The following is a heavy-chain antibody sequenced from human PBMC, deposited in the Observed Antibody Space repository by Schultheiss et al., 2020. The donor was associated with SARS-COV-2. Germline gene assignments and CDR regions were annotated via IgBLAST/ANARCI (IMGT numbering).Heavy chain of an antibody. CDR2: INHSGST. Sequence: SETLSLTCAVYGGSFSGYYWSWIRQPPGKGLEWIGEINHSGSTNYNPSLKSRVTISVDTSKNQFSLKLSSVTAADTAVYYCARHRTGQWPVEDYWGQGTLVTVS. D-gene: IGHD6-19*01. CDR1: GGSFSGYY. V-gene: IGHV4-34*01. J-gene: IGHJ4*02. CDR3: ARHRTGQWPVEDY.